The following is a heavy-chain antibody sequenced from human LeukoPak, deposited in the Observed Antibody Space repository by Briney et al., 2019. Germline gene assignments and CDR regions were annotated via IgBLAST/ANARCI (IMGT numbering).Heavy chain of an antibody. CDR1: GFTFSTYS. CDR3: ARGSAPPDY. CDR2: ISSSSSTI. J-gene: IGHJ4*02. V-gene: IGHV3-48*01. Sequence: PGGSLRLSCTASGFTFSTYSMNWVRQAPGKGLEWVSYISSSSSTIYYADSVKGRFTISRDDAKNSLYLQMNSLRGEDTAVYYCARGSAPPDYWGQGTLVTVSS.